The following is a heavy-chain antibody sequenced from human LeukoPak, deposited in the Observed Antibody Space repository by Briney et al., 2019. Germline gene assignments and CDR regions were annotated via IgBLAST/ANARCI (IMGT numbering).Heavy chain of an antibody. Sequence: SETLSLTCAVYGGSFSGYYWSWIRQPPGKGLEWIGEINHGGSTNYNPSLKSRVTISVDTSKNQFSLKLSSVTAADTAVYYCARAADCSSTSCYPFDYWGQGTLVTVSS. D-gene: IGHD2-2*01. CDR2: INHGGST. V-gene: IGHV4-34*01. CDR1: GGSFSGYY. J-gene: IGHJ4*02. CDR3: ARAADCSSTSCYPFDY.